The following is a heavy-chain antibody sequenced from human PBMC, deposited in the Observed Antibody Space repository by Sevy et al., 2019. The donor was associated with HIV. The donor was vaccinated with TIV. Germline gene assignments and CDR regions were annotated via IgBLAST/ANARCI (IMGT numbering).Heavy chain of an antibody. D-gene: IGHD1-1*01. Sequence: ASVKVSCKASGGTFSRYAISWVRQAPGQGLEWMGGIIPIFGTANYAQKFQGRVTITADESTSTAYMELSSLRSEDTAVYYCARAYSTTGTTGSNWFDPWGQGTLVTVSS. V-gene: IGHV1-69*13. CDR1: GGTFSRYA. J-gene: IGHJ5*02. CDR3: ARAYSTTGTTGSNWFDP. CDR2: IIPIFGTA.